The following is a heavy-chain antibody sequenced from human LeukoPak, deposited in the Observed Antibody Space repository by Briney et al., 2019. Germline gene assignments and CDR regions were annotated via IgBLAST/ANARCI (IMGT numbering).Heavy chain of an antibody. J-gene: IGHJ4*02. CDR3: ARDGVLGGLFVWDY. CDR2: IHYSGST. CDR1: GGSISPDY. D-gene: IGHD3-16*01. Sequence: PSETLSLTCRVSGGSISPDYWSWIRQPPGKGLEWIGEIHYSGSTKYSPSLKSRVTISVDTSKHQFSLKLSSVTAADTAVYYCARDGVLGGLFVWDYWGQGTLVTVSS. V-gene: IGHV4-59*01.